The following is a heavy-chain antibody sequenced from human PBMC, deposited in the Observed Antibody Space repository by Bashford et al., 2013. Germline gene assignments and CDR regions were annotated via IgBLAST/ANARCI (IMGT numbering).Heavy chain of an antibody. CDR3: ARGLRTHRGSSTYSVPWTLFRGFDY. CDR1: GGSFSGYY. D-gene: IGHD2-2*01. V-gene: IGHV4-34*01. J-gene: IGHJ4*02. CDR2: INHSGST. Sequence: SETLSLTCAVYGGSFSGYYWSWIRQPPGKGLEWIGEINHSGSTNYNPSLKSRVTISVDTSKNQFSLKLSSVTAADTAVYYCARGLRTHRGSSTYSVPWTLFRGFDYWGQGTLVTVSS.